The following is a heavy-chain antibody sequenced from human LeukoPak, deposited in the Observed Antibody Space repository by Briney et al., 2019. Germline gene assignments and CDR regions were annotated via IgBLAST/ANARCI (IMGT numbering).Heavy chain of an antibody. CDR3: ARDQNRGSDV. CDR1: GFTFSTYA. D-gene: IGHD3-10*01. Sequence: GGSLRLSCAASGFTFSTYAMSWVRQAPGKGLKWVSSITSSGANTYHAVSVKGRFTISRDNSKNTLHLQMNSLRAEDTAVYYCARDQNRGSDVWGKGTTVTVSS. J-gene: IGHJ6*04. V-gene: IGHV3-23*01. CDR2: ITSSGANT.